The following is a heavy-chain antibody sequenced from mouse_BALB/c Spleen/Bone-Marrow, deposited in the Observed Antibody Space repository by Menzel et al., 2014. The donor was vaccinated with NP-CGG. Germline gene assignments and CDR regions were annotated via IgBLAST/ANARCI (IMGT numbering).Heavy chain of an antibody. D-gene: IGHD1-2*01. Sequence: EVQLVESGPSLVKPSQTLSLTCSVTGDSITSSYWNWIRKFPGNKLEYMGYISYSGNAYYNPSLKSRISLTRDTSKNQYCLQLNSVTTEDTATYFCARGNGYHFDYWGQGTTLTVSS. CDR3: ARGNGYHFDY. J-gene: IGHJ2*01. CDR1: GDSITSSY. CDR2: ISYSGNA. V-gene: IGHV3-8*02.